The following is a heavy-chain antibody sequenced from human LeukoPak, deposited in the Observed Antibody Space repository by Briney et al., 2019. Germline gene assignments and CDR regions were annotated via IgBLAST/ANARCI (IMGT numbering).Heavy chain of an antibody. CDR2: IYHRGST. V-gene: IGHV4-30-2*01. Sequence: NASETLSLTCAVSGGSISSGGYSWRWIRQPPGKGREWIGYIYHRGSTYYNPSLKSRVTISVDRSKNQFSLKLSSVTAADTAVYYCARAPITVVRGVPFPHWVDYWGQGTLVTVSS. J-gene: IGHJ4*02. CDR3: ARAPITVVRGVPFPHWVDY. CDR1: GGSISSGGYS. D-gene: IGHD3-10*01.